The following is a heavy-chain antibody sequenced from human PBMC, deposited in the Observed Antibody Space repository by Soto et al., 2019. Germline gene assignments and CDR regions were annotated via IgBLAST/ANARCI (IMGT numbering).Heavy chain of an antibody. D-gene: IGHD3-9*01. CDR1: GGSVSSATYY. Sequence: QVQLQESGPGLVKPSETLSLTCTVSGGSVSSATYYWNWIRQPPGKGLEWIGSVYYSGTPNYNPSLKSRVTISMDTCYNRLSLKLRSVTAADTAVYYCARDLYLRTGPWGMDVWGQGTTVTVSS. J-gene: IGHJ6*02. CDR2: VYYSGTP. V-gene: IGHV4-61*01. CDR3: ARDLYLRTGPWGMDV.